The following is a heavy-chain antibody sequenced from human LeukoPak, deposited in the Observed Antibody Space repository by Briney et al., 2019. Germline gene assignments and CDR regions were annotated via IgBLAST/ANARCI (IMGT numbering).Heavy chain of an antibody. V-gene: IGHV3-21*01. CDR1: GFTFSSYS. Sequence: GGSLRLSCAASGFTFSSYSMNWVRQAPEKGLEWVSSISSSSSYIYYADSVKGRFTISRDNAKNSLYLQMNSLRAEDTAVYYCASGGSDLDIVATINPDYWGQGTLVTVSS. CDR2: ISSSSSYI. D-gene: IGHD5-12*01. J-gene: IGHJ4*02. CDR3: ASGGSDLDIVATINPDY.